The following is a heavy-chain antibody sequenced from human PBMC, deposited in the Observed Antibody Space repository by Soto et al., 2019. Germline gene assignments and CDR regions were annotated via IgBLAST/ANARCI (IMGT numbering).Heavy chain of an antibody. D-gene: IGHD3-10*01. Sequence: QVQLVESGGGVVQPGRSLRLSCAASGFTFSSYGMYWVRQAPGKGLEWVALIYYDGSHKYYADSVKGRFTVSRDNSKNTLYLQMNSLRAEDTAVYYWAKDMVDYWGQGTLVTVSS. V-gene: IGHV3-33*06. CDR1: GFTFSSYG. J-gene: IGHJ4*02. CDR3: AKDMVDY. CDR2: IYYDGSHK.